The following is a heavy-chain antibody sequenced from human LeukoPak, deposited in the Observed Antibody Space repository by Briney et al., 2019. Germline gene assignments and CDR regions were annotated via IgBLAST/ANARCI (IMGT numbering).Heavy chain of an antibody. D-gene: IGHD3-10*01. CDR1: GFTFDDYA. V-gene: IGHV3-9*01. CDR2: TSWNSGSI. CDR3: AKDIAYGSGIDY. Sequence: PGRSLRLSCAASGFTFDDYAMHWVRQAPGKGLEWVSGTSWNSGSIGYADSVKGRFTISRDNAKNSLYLQMNSLRAEDTALYYCAKDIAYGSGIDYWGQGTLVTVSS. J-gene: IGHJ4*02.